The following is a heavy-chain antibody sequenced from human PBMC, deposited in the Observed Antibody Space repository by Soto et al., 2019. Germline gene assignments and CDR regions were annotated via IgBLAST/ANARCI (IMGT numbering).Heavy chain of an antibody. J-gene: IGHJ4*02. CDR1: SYAFTTCG. CDR2: ISAHNGNT. D-gene: IGHD1-1*01. CDR3: ARGRYGDY. Sequence: QVHLVQYGAEVKKPGASVKVSCKGSSYAFTTCGITWVRQAPGQGLEWMGWISAHNGNTNYAQKLQGRVTVTRDTSTTTAYVELRSLRSDDTAVYYCARGRYGDYWGQGALVTVSS. V-gene: IGHV1-18*01.